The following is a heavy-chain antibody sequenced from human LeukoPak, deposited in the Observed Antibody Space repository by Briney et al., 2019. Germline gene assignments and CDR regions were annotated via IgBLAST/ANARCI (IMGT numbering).Heavy chain of an antibody. V-gene: IGHV3-21*01. CDR1: GFTFSSYS. Sequence: GGSLRLSCAASGFTFSSYSINWVRQAPGRGLECVSSISTSSSYIYYADSVKGRFTISRDNAKNSLYLQMNSLRAEDTAVYYCARGLTDDYWGQGTLVTVSS. CDR2: ISTSSSYI. CDR3: ARGLTDDY. J-gene: IGHJ4*02. D-gene: IGHD3-16*01.